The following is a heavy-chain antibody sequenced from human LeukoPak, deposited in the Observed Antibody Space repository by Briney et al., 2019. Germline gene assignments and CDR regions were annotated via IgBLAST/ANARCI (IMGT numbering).Heavy chain of an antibody. V-gene: IGHV3-23*01. CDR3: AKVPRMVRGGPGDY. Sequence: GGSLRLSCAASGFTFSSYAMSWVRQAPGKGLEGVSAISGSGGSTYYADSVKGRFTISRDNSKNTLYLQMNSLRAEDTAVYYCAKVPRMVRGGPGDYWGQGTLVTVSS. CDR2: ISGSGGST. J-gene: IGHJ4*02. D-gene: IGHD3-10*01. CDR1: GFTFSSYA.